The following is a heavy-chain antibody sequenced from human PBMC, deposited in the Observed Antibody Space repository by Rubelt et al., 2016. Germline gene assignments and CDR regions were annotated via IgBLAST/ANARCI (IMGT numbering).Heavy chain of an antibody. CDR3: ARDDDGSGYLNDAFDI. J-gene: IGHJ3*02. D-gene: IGHD3-22*01. CDR2: ISAYNGNT. Sequence: QVQLVQSGAEVKKPGASVKVSCKASGYTFTSHGISWVRQAPGQGLEWMGWISAYNGNTNYAQKLQGRVTMTTDTSTSTAYMEVRSLRSDDTAVYYCARDDDGSGYLNDAFDIWCQGTMVTVSS. V-gene: IGHV1-18*01. CDR1: GYTFTSHG.